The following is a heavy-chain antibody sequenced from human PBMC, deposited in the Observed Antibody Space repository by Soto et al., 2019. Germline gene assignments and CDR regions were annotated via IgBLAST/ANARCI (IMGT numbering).Heavy chain of an antibody. CDR2: IGVSISVM. J-gene: IGHJ2*01. Sequence: EVQLVESGGGLVQPGGSLRLSCAASGFTFSSCSMNWVRQAPGKGLEWVSYIGVSISVMYYADSVKGRFTISRDNAQNSLYLQMNGLRDEDTAIYYCVKGAVAGSDGLWYFDLWGRGTLVTVSS. CDR3: VKGAVAGSDGLWYFDL. V-gene: IGHV3-48*02. CDR1: GFTFSSCS. D-gene: IGHD6-19*01.